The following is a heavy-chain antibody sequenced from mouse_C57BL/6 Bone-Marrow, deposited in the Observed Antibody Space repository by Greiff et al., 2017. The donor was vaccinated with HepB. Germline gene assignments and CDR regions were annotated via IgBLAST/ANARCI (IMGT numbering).Heavy chain of an antibody. CDR2: INPYNGGT. D-gene: IGHD2-4*01. CDR3: ARWGDYDVFDY. V-gene: IGHV1-19*01. CDR1: GYTFTDYY. J-gene: IGHJ2*01. Sequence: EVQLQQSGPVLVKPGASVKMSCKASGYTFTDYYMNWVKQSHGKGLEWIGVINPYNGGTSYNQKFKGKATWTVDKSSSTAYMELNSLTSEDSAVYYCARWGDYDVFDYWGQGTTLTVSS.